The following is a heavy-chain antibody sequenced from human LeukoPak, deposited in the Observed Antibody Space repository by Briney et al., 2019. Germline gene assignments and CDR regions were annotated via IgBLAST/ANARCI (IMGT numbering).Heavy chain of an antibody. CDR3: ARGLGIGWFDP. J-gene: IGHJ5*02. CDR2: INPSGVST. CDR1: GYTFTSYY. V-gene: IGHV1-46*01. Sequence: ASVKVSCKASGYTFTSYYMNWVRQAPGQGLEWMGIINPSGVSTIYAQIFQGRVTMTRDTSTSTVYMALSSLRSEDTAVYYCARGLGIGWFDPWGQGTLVTVSS. D-gene: IGHD7-27*01.